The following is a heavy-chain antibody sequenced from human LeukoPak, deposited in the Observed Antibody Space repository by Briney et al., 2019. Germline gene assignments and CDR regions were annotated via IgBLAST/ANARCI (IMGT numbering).Heavy chain of an antibody. Sequence: GGSLRLSCAASGLTFSSYGMHWVRQAPGKGLEWVAVIWYDGSNKYYADSVKGRFTISRDNSKNTLYLQMNSLRAEDTAVYYCAKDRGPYGDYVPWFDPWGQGTLVTVSS. CDR2: IWYDGSNK. CDR1: GLTFSSYG. V-gene: IGHV3-33*06. CDR3: AKDRGPYGDYVPWFDP. D-gene: IGHD4-17*01. J-gene: IGHJ5*02.